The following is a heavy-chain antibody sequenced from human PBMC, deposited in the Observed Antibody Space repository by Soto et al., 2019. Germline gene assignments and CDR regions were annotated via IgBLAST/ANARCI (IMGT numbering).Heavy chain of an antibody. D-gene: IGHD3-3*01. V-gene: IGHV3-21*01. CDR1: GFTVNSNY. CDR2: ISSSSSYI. J-gene: IGHJ6*02. Sequence: GGSLRLSCAASGFTVNSNYMSWVRQAPGKGLEWVSSISSSSSYIYYADSVKGRFTISRDNAKNSLYLQMNSLRAEDTAVYYCARAPSFGVVIDGMDVWGQGTTVTVSS. CDR3: ARAPSFGVVIDGMDV.